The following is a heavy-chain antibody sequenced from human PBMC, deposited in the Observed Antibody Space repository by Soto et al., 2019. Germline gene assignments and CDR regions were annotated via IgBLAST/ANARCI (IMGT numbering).Heavy chain of an antibody. Sequence: ASVKVSCKASGYTFTSYGISWVRQAPGQGLEWMGWISAYNGNTNYAQKLQGRVTMTTDTSTSTAYMELRSLRSDDTAVYYCAREPGYYGSGSYYNWGQNFDYWGQGTLVTVSS. J-gene: IGHJ4*02. CDR3: AREPGYYGSGSYYNWGQNFDY. V-gene: IGHV1-18*01. CDR1: GYTFTSYG. CDR2: ISAYNGNT. D-gene: IGHD3-10*01.